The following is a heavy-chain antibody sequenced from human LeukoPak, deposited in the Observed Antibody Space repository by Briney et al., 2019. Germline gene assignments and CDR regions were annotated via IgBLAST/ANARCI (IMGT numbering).Heavy chain of an antibody. CDR3: ARDSIAVAGTIDY. D-gene: IGHD6-19*01. V-gene: IGHV3-64*01. J-gene: IGHJ4*02. CDR1: GFTFSSYA. CDR2: ISSNGGST. Sequence: TGGSLRLSCAASGFTFSSYAMHWVCQAPGKGLEYVSAISSNGGSTYYANSVKGRFTISRDNSKNTLYLQMGSLRAEDMAVYYCARDSIAVAGTIDYWGQGTLVTVSS.